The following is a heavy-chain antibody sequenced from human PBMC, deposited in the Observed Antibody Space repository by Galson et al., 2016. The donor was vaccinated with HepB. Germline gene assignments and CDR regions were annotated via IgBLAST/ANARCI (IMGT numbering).Heavy chain of an antibody. CDR1: GGSISISNW. D-gene: IGHD6-19*01. CDR3: ARLGQQWLVRKYYFDY. J-gene: IGHJ4*01. CDR2: IYHSGST. Sequence: SETLSLTCAVSGGSISISNWWSWVRQPPGKGLEWIGEIYHSGSTNYNPSLKSRVTISVDKSKNQFSLTLSSVTAADTAVYYCARLGQQWLVRKYYFDYWGQGTLVTVSS. V-gene: IGHV4-4*02.